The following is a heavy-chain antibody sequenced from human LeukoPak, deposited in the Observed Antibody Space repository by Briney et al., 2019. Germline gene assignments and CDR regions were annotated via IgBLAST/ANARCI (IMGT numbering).Heavy chain of an antibody. Sequence: LGNPSPTRTGSGGSLSRSSYYWGWVRQPPGKGLEWTGSIYYSGSTYYNPSLKSRVTISVDTSKNQFSLKLNSVTAADTAVYYCARHYGPWGQGTLVTVSS. D-gene: IGHD3-10*01. CDR1: GGSLSRSSYY. CDR2: IYYSGST. CDR3: ARHYGP. J-gene: IGHJ5*02. V-gene: IGHV4-39*01.